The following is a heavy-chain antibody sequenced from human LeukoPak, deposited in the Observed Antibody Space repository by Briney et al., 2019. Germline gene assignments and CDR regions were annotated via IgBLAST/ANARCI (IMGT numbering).Heavy chain of an antibody. CDR2: IYYSGST. V-gene: IGHV4-31*03. Sequence: SQTLSLTCTVSGGSISSGGYYWSWIRQHPGKGLEWIGYIYYSGSTYYNPSLKSRVTISVDTSKNQFSLKLSSVTAADTAVYYCARGNSSGYYFLFDYWGQGTLVTVSS. CDR1: GGSISSGGYY. CDR3: ARGNSSGYYFLFDY. J-gene: IGHJ4*02. D-gene: IGHD3-22*01.